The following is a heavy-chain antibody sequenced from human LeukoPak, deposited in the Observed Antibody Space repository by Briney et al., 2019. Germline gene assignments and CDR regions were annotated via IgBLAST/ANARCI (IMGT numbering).Heavy chain of an antibody. D-gene: IGHD3-9*01. Sequence: GGSLRLSCAASGFTVSINYMRWVRQAPGKGLEWVSIIYSGGNTYYADSVKGGFTISRDNSKNTLSLQMKSLRAEDTAVYYCVSHSDTLTSYSFDYWGQGTMVTVSS. CDR3: VSHSDTLTSYSFDY. J-gene: IGHJ4*02. CDR1: GFTVSINY. CDR2: IYSGGNT. V-gene: IGHV3-53*01.